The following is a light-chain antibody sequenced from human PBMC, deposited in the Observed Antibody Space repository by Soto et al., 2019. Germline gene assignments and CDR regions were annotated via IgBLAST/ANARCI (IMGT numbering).Light chain of an antibody. Sequence: EIVMTQSPATLSLSPGERATLSCRASQSVSSSYLSWYQQKPGQAPRLLIYGASTRATGIPARFSGSGSGTDFTLTISSLQPEDFAVYYCQQDYNLFTYGPGTKMDIK. CDR3: QQDYNLFT. CDR2: GAS. J-gene: IGKJ3*01. V-gene: IGKV3D-7*01. CDR1: QSVSSSY.